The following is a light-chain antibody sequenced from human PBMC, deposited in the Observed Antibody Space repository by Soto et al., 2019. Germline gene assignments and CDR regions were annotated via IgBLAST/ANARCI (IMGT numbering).Light chain of an antibody. V-gene: IGKV3-20*01. J-gene: IGKJ4*01. CDR3: QQYSLSPLT. Sequence: EIVLTQSPGTLSLSPGESATLSCRASQSIFSSYLAWYQQKPGQAPRLLIYGASSRATGIPDRFSGDGSGTDFTLKISRLEPEDFAVYYCQQYSLSPLTFGGGTKVDI. CDR2: GAS. CDR1: QSIFSSY.